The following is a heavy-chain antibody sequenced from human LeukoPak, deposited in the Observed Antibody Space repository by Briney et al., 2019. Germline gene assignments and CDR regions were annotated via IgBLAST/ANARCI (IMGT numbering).Heavy chain of an antibody. Sequence: SETLSLTCTVSGDSISGYYWSWIRQPPGMGLEWIGYVYYTGTTNYNPSLRSRVTISLDTPNNQFSLKLRSVTSADTAVYYCATGRVYYGSEYWGQGTLVTVSS. CDR1: GDSISGYY. CDR2: VYYTGTT. V-gene: IGHV4-59*01. J-gene: IGHJ4*02. D-gene: IGHD3-10*01. CDR3: ATGRVYYGSEY.